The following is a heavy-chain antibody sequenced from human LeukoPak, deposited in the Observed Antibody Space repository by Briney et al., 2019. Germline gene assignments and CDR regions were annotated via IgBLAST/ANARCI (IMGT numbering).Heavy chain of an antibody. CDR2: MNPNSGNT. J-gene: IGHJ4*02. V-gene: IGHV1-8*01. CDR3: AVNQWLAPFDY. D-gene: IGHD6-19*01. CDR1: GYIFTSYD. Sequence: ASVKVSCKASGYIFTSYDINCVRQATGQGLEWMGWMNPNSGNTGYAQKFQGRVTMTRNTSISTAYMELSSLRSEDTAVYYCAVNQWLAPFDYWGQGTLVTVSS.